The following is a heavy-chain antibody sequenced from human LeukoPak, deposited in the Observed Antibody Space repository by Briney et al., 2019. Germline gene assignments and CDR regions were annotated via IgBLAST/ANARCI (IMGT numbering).Heavy chain of an antibody. CDR2: ISGSGGST. CDR3: AKVGDCSSTSCYSPFDY. D-gene: IGHD2-2*01. Sequence: GGSLRLSCAASGFTFSSYAMSWVRQAPGKGLEWVSAISGSGGSTYYADSVKGRFTISRDNSKNTLYLQMNSLRAEDTAVYYCAKVGDCSSTSCYSPFDYWGQGTLVTVSS. V-gene: IGHV3-23*01. J-gene: IGHJ4*02. CDR1: GFTFSSYA.